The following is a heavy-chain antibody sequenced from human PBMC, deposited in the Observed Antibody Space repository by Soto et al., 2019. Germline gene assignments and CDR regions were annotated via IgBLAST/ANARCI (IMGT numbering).Heavy chain of an antibody. V-gene: IGHV3-21*04. CDR1: GFTFSNYK. J-gene: IGHJ6*02. CDR2: ISSGDSYT. D-gene: IGHD6-13*01. Sequence: PGGSLRLSCAASGFTFSNYKMNWVRQAPGKGLEWISAISSGDSYTDYADSVKGRFTISRDNSKNTLYLQMNSLRVEDTAVYYCAKDPPSERMQPDYGMDVWGQGTTVTVSS. CDR3: AKDPPSERMQPDYGMDV.